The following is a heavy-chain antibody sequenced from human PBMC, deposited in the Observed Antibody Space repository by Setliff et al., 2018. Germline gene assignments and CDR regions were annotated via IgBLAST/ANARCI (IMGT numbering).Heavy chain of an antibody. CDR1: GFTFSSYS. CDR3: AKDPHSTGWYFVPYLDY. V-gene: IGHV3-48*01. Sequence: GGSLRLSCAASGFTFSSYSMNWVRQAPGKGLEWVSYISSSGSTIYYLDSVKGRFTISRDNSKNTLYLQMNSLTTEDTAVYYCAKDPHSTGWYFVPYLDYWGQGTLVTVSS. J-gene: IGHJ4*02. D-gene: IGHD6-19*01. CDR2: ISSSGSTI.